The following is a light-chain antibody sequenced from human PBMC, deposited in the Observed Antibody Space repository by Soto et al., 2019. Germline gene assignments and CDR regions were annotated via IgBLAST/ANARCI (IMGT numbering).Light chain of an antibody. J-gene: IGKJ5*01. CDR1: QSVSSD. CDR3: QQYGTSPRIT. CDR2: GAS. V-gene: IGKV3-20*01. Sequence: IVMPQSPATLSVSPGERATLSCMASQSVSSDLAWYHQKPGQAPRLLIYGASTRATGIPDRFSGSGSGTDFTLTISQLEPEDFAVYYCQQYGTSPRITFGQGTRLEIK.